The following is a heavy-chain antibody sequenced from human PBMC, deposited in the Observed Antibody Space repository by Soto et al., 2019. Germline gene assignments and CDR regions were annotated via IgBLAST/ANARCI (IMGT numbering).Heavy chain of an antibody. CDR3: YHKGGRCAGMDV. J-gene: IGHJ6*02. V-gene: IGHV2-5*01. D-gene: IGHD2-21*01. CDR1: GFSVSTSGVG. Sequence: QITLKESGPRLVKPTQTLTLTCTVSGFSVSTSGVGVSWMRQPPGQALEWLGHINWNDGKGYSPFLQSRVTITIDTPKNQMAATMTNMDPVDTATSYCYHKGGRCAGMDVWGQGTTVTVSS. CDR2: INWNDGK.